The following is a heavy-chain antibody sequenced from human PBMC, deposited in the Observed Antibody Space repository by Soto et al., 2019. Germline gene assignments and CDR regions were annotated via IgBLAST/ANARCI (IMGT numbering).Heavy chain of an antibody. CDR3: ARGVTGYVHP. J-gene: IGHJ5*02. CDR1: SDSVSSSSYT. Sequence: SETLSLTCTVSSDSVSSSSYTWSWIRQPPGKGLEWIGEINHSGSTNYNPSLKSRVTISVDTSKNQFSLKLSSVTAADTAVYYCARGVTGYVHPWGQGTQVTVSS. V-gene: IGHV4-39*07. D-gene: IGHD3-9*01. CDR2: INHSGST.